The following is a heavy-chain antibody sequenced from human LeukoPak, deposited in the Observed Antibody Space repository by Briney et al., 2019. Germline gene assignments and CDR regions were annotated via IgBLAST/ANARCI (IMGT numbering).Heavy chain of an antibody. Sequence: ASVNVSCKASGYTFTSYGISWVRPAAGQGLAWMGWISAYNGNTNYAQKLQGRVTMTPDTSTSTAYMALRSLSSDDTAVYYFARDLTSKGGSRFDPWGQGTLVTVSS. J-gene: IGHJ5*02. D-gene: IGHD3-16*01. CDR3: ARDLTSKGGSRFDP. V-gene: IGHV1-18*01. CDR1: GYTFTSYG. CDR2: ISAYNGNT.